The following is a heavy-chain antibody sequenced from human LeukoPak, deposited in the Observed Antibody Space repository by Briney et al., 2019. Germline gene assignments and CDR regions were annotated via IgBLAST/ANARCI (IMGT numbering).Heavy chain of an antibody. CDR3: AKSHGDIYDSSGYYFDY. V-gene: IGHV3-53*05. Sequence: GGSLRLSCAASGFTVSSNYMSWVRQAPGKGLEWVSVIYSGGSTYYADSVKGRFTISRDNSKNTLYLQMNSLRAEDTAVYYCAKSHGDIYDSSGYYFDYWGQGTLVTVSS. D-gene: IGHD3-22*01. CDR1: GFTVSSNY. J-gene: IGHJ4*02. CDR2: IYSGGST.